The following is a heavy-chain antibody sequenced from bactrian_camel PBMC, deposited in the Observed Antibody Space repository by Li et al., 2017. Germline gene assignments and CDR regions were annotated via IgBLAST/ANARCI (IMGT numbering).Heavy chain of an antibody. J-gene: IGHJ4*01. CDR3: TGDPTPEKCSALYCGRFPLTCH. Sequence: HVQLVESGGGSVQAGGSLTLSCAASGYTYSNYAMGWFRQAPEKEREWVACVDSSSYTRYADSVKGRFTISQDNSKNAVILQMNGLKVEDTGTYYCTGDPTPEKCSALYCGRFPLTCHWGQGTQVTVS. CDR1: GYTYSNYA. CDR2: VDSSSYT. V-gene: IGHV3S53*01. D-gene: IGHD1*01.